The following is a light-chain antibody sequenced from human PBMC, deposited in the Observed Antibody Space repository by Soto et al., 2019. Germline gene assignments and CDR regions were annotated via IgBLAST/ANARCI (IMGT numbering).Light chain of an antibody. Sequence: SYELTQPPSVSVSPGQTASITCSGDKLGDKYACWYQQKPGQSPVLVIYQDSKRPSAIPERFSGSNSGNTATLTISGTQAMDEADYYCQAWDSSTPYVFGTGTQLTVL. J-gene: IGLJ1*01. CDR1: KLGDKY. CDR2: QDS. V-gene: IGLV3-1*01. CDR3: QAWDSSTPYV.